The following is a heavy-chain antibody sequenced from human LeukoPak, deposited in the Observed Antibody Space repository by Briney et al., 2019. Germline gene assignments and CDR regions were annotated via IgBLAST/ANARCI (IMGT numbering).Heavy chain of an antibody. CDR3: ASPGIVAACTDRGFDY. CDR1: GGSISSYY. CDR2: IYYSGST. D-gene: IGHD6-13*01. J-gene: IGHJ4*02. Sequence: NPSETLSLTCTVSGGSISSYYWSWIRQPPGKGMEWVGFIYYSGSTNYNPSLRSRVTISVDTSKNQFSLRLSSVTAADTAVYYCASPGIVAACTDRGFDYWGQGTLVTVSS. V-gene: IGHV4-59*01.